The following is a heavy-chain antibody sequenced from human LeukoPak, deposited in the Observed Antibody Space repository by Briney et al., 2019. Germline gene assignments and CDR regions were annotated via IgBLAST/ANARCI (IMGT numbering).Heavy chain of an antibody. V-gene: IGHV3-48*02. CDR1: GFTFRSYS. Sequence: GGSLRLSCAASGFTFRSYSMNWVRQAPGKGLEWVSYISSSSSTINYADSVKGRFTISRDNAKNSLYLQMNSLRDEDTAVYYCARAGDSSGSLDCWGQGTLVTVSS. D-gene: IGHD3-22*01. CDR2: ISSSSSTI. J-gene: IGHJ4*02. CDR3: ARAGDSSGSLDC.